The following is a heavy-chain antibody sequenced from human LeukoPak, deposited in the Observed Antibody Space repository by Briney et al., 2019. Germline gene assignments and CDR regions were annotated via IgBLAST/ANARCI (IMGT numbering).Heavy chain of an antibody. V-gene: IGHV3-21*01. J-gene: IGHJ4*02. CDR1: GFTFSSYW. Sequence: GGSLRLSCAASGFTFSSYWMNWVRQAPGKGLEWVSSISSSSSYIYYADSVKGRFTISRDNAKNSLYLQMNSLRAEDTAVYYCARDCWDYGSGSYCGIDYWGQGTLVTVSS. CDR2: ISSSSSYI. CDR3: ARDCWDYGSGSYCGIDY. D-gene: IGHD3-10*01.